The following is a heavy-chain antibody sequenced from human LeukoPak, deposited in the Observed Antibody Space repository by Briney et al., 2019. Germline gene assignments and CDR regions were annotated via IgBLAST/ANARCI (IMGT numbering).Heavy chain of an antibody. V-gene: IGHV1-69*04. Sequence: SVKVSCKASGGTFSSYAISWVRQAPGQGLEWMGRIIPILGIANYAQKFQGRVTITADKSTSTAYMELSSLRSEDTAVYYCARVAAAGFNAFGIWGQGTMVTVSS. J-gene: IGHJ3*02. CDR3: ARVAAAGFNAFGI. CDR1: GGTFSSYA. CDR2: IIPILGIA. D-gene: IGHD6-13*01.